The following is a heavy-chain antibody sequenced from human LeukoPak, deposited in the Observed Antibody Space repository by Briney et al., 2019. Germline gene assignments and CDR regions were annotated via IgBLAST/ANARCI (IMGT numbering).Heavy chain of an antibody. CDR2: MNPNSGNT. CDR1: GYTFTSYD. CDR3: ARAAPSNGVCYT. D-gene: IGHD2-8*01. V-gene: IGHV1-8*01. Sequence: ASVKVSCKASGYTFTSYDINWVRQATGQGLEWMGWMNPNSGNTGYAQKFQGRVTMTRNTSISTAYMELSSLRSGDTAVYYCARAAPSNGVCYTWGPGTLVTVSS. J-gene: IGHJ5*02.